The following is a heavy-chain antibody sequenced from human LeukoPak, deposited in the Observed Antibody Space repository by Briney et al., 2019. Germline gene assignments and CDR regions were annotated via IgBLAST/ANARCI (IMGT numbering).Heavy chain of an antibody. CDR1: GFTFSSYA. CDR3: AKTRPLDSSSWSHGDY. CDR2: ISGSGDST. Sequence: GGSLRLSCAASGFTFSSYAMSWVRQAPGKGLEWVSAISGSGDSTYYGDSVKGRFTISRDNSKNTLYLRMNSLRAEDTAVYYCAKTRPLDSSSWSHGDYWGQGTLVTVSS. J-gene: IGHJ4*02. D-gene: IGHD6-13*01. V-gene: IGHV3-23*01.